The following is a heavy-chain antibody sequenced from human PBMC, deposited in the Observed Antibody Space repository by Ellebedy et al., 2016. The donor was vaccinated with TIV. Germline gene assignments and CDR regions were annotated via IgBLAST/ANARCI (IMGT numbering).Heavy chain of an antibody. CDR3: ARDYHGPTSPPQPDFDY. V-gene: IGHV3-23*01. J-gene: IGHJ4*02. D-gene: IGHD1-14*01. Sequence: GESLKISCAASGFTFSSYAMSWVRQAPGKGLEWVSAISGSGGSTYYADSVKGRFTISRDNSKNTLYLQMNSLRAEDTAVYYCARDYHGPTSPPQPDFDYWGQGTLVTVSS. CDR2: ISGSGGST. CDR1: GFTFSSYA.